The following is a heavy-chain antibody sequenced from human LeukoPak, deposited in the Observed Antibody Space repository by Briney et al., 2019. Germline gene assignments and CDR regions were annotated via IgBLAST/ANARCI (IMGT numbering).Heavy chain of an antibody. CDR3: ARAETQQLVPAWFDP. Sequence: SVKVSCKASGGTFSSYAISWVRQAPGQGLEWMGGIIPIFGTANYAQKFQGRVTITADESTSTAYMELSSLRSEDTAVYYCARAETQQLVPAWFDPWGQGTLVTVSS. V-gene: IGHV1-69*13. J-gene: IGHJ5*02. CDR1: GGTFSSYA. CDR2: IIPIFGTA. D-gene: IGHD6-13*01.